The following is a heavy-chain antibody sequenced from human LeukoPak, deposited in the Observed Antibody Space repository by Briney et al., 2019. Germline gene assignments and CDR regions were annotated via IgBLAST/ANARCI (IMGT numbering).Heavy chain of an antibody. J-gene: IGHJ4*02. CDR1: GFTFNNYA. CDR2: ISGGGETT. V-gene: IGHV3-23*01. D-gene: IGHD4-17*01. Sequence: GSLRLSCAASGFTFNNYAMNWVRQAPGKGLEWVSSISGGGETTYYADSAKGRFTISRDNSQNTLYLQMNSLRPEDTAVYYCARDYADYVGYFFFDYWGQGTLVTVSS. CDR3: ARDYADYVGYFFFDY.